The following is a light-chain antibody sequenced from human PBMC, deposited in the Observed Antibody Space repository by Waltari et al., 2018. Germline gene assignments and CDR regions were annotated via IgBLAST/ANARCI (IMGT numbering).Light chain of an antibody. J-gene: IGKJ1*01. CDR2: AAS. V-gene: IGKV1-39*01. CDR3: QQSHTTPWT. CDR1: QPINNY. Sequence: TCRASQPINNYLYWYQHKAGKARTLVIYAASRLESGCPSRFSGRGSETEFTLTISSLQPEYIATYFCQQSHTTPWTFGRGTKVEVK.